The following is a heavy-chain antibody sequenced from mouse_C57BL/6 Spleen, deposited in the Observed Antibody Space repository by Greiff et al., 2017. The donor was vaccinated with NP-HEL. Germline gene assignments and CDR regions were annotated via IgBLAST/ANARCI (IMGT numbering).Heavy chain of an antibody. CDR1: GYTFTSYW. D-gene: IGHD2-1*01. J-gene: IGHJ4*01. CDR2: IDPSDSET. Sequence: VQLQQPGAELVRPGSSVKLSCKASGYTFTSYWMHWVKQRPIQGLEWIGNIDPSDSETHYTQKFKDKATLTVDKSSSTAYMQLSSLTSEDSAVYYCVGNYYYAMDYWGQGTSVTVSS. CDR3: VGNYYYAMDY. V-gene: IGHV1-52*01.